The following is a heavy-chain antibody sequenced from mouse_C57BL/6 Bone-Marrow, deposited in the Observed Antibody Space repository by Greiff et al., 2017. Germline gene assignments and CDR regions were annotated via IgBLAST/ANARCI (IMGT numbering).Heavy chain of an antibody. Sequence: EVQLQESGPELVKPGASVKISCKASGYTFTDYYMYWVKQSHGKSLEWIGDINPNNGGTSYNQKFKGKATLTVDKSSSTAYMELRSLTSEDSAVYYCARYSYDGYYGFAYWGQGTLVTVSA. CDR1: GYTFTDYY. V-gene: IGHV1-26*01. J-gene: IGHJ3*01. CDR3: ARYSYDGYYGFAY. CDR2: INPNNGGT. D-gene: IGHD2-3*01.